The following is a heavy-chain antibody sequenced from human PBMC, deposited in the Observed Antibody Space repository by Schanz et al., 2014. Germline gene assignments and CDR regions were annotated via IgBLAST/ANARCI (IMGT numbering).Heavy chain of an antibody. Sequence: QVQLVESGGGLVKPGGSLRLSCVVSGFIFSDHYMSWIRQAPGKGLEWISYISSGSSTIHYADSVKGRFTISRDNAKNSLFLQMNSLRAEDTAIYYCATSYSSSSYFYVMDVWGQGNTVTVSS. D-gene: IGHD6-6*01. CDR3: ATSYSSSSYFYVMDV. J-gene: IGHJ6*02. V-gene: IGHV3-11*01. CDR1: GFIFSDHY. CDR2: ISSGSSTI.